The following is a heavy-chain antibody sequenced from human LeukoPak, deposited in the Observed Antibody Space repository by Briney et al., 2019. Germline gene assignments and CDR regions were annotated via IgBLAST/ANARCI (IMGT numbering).Heavy chain of an antibody. V-gene: IGHV4-61*01. Sequence: SETLSLTCTVSGGSVSSGSYYWSWIRQPPGKGLEWIGYIYYSGSTNYNPSLKSRVTISVDTSKNQFSLKLSSVTAADTAVYYCARVRQLILDYWGQGTLVTGSS. CDR1: GGSVSSGSYY. CDR3: ARVRQLILDY. CDR2: IYYSGST. D-gene: IGHD6-13*01. J-gene: IGHJ4*02.